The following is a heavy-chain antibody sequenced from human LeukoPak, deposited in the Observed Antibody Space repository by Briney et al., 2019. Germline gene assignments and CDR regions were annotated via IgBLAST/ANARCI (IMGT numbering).Heavy chain of an antibody. CDR2: IYSGGST. CDR3: ARGMAAAGPAPLNY. CDR1: GFTVSSNY. J-gene: IGHJ4*02. Sequence: PGGSLRLSCAASGFTVSSNYMSWVRQAPGKGLEWVSVIYSGGSTYYADSVKGRFTISRHNSRNTLYLQMNSLRAEDTAVYYCARGMAAAGPAPLNYWGQGTLVTVSS. V-gene: IGHV3-53*04. D-gene: IGHD6-13*01.